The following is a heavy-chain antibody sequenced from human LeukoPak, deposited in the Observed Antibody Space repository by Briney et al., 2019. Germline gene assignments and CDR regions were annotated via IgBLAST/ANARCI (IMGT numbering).Heavy chain of an antibody. D-gene: IGHD1-26*01. V-gene: IGHV1-18*01. CDR2: ISDYNGNT. Sequence: ASMKVSCKASGYTFNTYGISWVRQAPGQGLEWMGWISDYNGNTRYAQNFQGRVTMTTDTSTSTAYMDLRSLRSDDTAVYYCARDRYSGSYYMDVWGKGTTVTVSS. J-gene: IGHJ6*03. CDR3: ARDRYSGSYYMDV. CDR1: GYTFNTYG.